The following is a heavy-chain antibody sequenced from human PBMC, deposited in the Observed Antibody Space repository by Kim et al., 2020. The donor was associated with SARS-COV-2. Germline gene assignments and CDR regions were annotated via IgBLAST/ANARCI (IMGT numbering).Heavy chain of an antibody. CDR1: GYPFSGFY. CDR2: ISPNNGAT. CDR3: ARGSDYPGLDV. Sequence: ASVKVSCKTSGYPFSGFYIHWVRQAPGQGLEWMGWISPNNGATKYAEASQGRVTMTRDTSINTAYLELSRVKSDDTAIYFCARGSDYPGLDVWGQGTTVTLSS. J-gene: IGHJ6*02. V-gene: IGHV1-2*02.